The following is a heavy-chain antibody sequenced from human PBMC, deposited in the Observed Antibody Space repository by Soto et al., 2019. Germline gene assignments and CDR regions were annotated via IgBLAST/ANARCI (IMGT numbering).Heavy chain of an antibody. CDR3: ARGIYRGFDP. Sequence: PGGSLRLSCAASGFTFSSYEMNWVRQAPGKGLEWVSYISSSGSTTHYADSVKGRFTISRDNAKNSLYLQMNSLRAEDTAVYYCARGIYRGFDPWGQGTLVTVSS. V-gene: IGHV3-48*03. CDR1: GFTFSSYE. CDR2: ISSSGSTT. J-gene: IGHJ5*02. D-gene: IGHD4-4*01.